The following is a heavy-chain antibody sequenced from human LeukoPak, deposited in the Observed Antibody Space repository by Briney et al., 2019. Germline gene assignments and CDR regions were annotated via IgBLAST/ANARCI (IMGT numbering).Heavy chain of an antibody. J-gene: IGHJ4*02. CDR2: ISYDGSNK. V-gene: IGHV3-30*18. CDR3: AKDLGAYCGGDCYPEFDY. CDR1: GFIFSSHA. Sequence: GGSLRLSCAASGFIFSSHAMHWVRQAPGKGLEWVAVISYDGSNKYYADSVKGRFTISRDNSKNTLYLQMNSLRAEDTAVYYCAKDLGAYCGGDCYPEFDYWGQGTLVTVSS. D-gene: IGHD2-21*02.